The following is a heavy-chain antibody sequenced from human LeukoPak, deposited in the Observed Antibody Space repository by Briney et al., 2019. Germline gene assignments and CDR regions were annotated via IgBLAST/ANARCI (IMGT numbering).Heavy chain of an antibody. V-gene: IGHV1-2*02. CDR1: GYTFTGYY. D-gene: IGHD6-19*01. CDR2: INPNSGGT. J-gene: IGHJ4*02. Sequence: GASVKVSCKASGYTFTGYYMHWVRQAPGQGLEWMGWINPNSGGTNYAQKLQGRVTMTTDTSTSTAYMELRSLRSDDTAVYYCAREIAVAKGISDYWGQGTLVTVSS. CDR3: AREIAVAKGISDY.